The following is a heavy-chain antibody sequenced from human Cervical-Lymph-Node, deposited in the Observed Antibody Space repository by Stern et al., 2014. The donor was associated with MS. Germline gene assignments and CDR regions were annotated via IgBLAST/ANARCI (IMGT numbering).Heavy chain of an antibody. CDR1: GVSISNYY. D-gene: IGHD3-22*01. J-gene: IGHJ5*02. CDR3: ARDKRYYYDSSGYHWFDP. V-gene: IGHV4-59*01. Sequence: QLQLQESGPGLVKPSETLSLTCTVSGVSISNYYWSWIRQPPGKGLEWIGYINYSGSTNYNPSLKSRVTISVDTSKNQFSLKLTSVTAADTAIYYCARDKRYYYDSSGYHWFDPWGQGTLVTVSS. CDR2: INYSGST.